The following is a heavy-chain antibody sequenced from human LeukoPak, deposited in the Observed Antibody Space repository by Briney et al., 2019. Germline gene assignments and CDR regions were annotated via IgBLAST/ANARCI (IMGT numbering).Heavy chain of an antibody. CDR2: TYSGGST. J-gene: IGHJ4*02. Sequence: GGSLRLSCAASGFTVSSNYMSWVRQAPGKGLEWVSVTYSGGSTYYADSVKGRFTISRDNSKNTLYLQMNSLRAEDTAVYYCARGNYYDSSGYYYVGPSFDYWGQGTLVTVSS. CDR1: GFTVSSNY. V-gene: IGHV3-66*01. D-gene: IGHD3-22*01. CDR3: ARGNYYDSSGYYYVGPSFDY.